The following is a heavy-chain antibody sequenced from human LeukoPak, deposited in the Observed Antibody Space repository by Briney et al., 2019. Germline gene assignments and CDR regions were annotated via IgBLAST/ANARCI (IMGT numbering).Heavy chain of an antibody. CDR1: GFTFSRYN. D-gene: IGHD5-24*01. Sequence: GGSLRLSCAASGFTFSRYNMNWVRQAPGKGLEWVSYVSSSGTTTYYADSVKGRFTISRDNGKNLVSLQMNSLRDEDTAVYYCARADRDGNKRFLDWGQGTLVTVSS. V-gene: IGHV3-48*02. J-gene: IGHJ4*02. CDR2: VSSSGTTT. CDR3: ARADRDGNKRFLD.